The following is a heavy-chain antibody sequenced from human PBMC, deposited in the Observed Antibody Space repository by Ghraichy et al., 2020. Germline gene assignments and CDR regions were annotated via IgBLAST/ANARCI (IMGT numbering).Heavy chain of an antibody. J-gene: IGHJ6*02. Sequence: SETLSLTCTVSGGSISSYYWSWIRQPPGKGLEWIGYIYYSGSTNYNPSLKSRVTISVDTSKNQFSLKLSSVTAADTAVYYCARAKYYYDSSRGMDGWVQGTTVTVSS. CDR2: IYYSGST. CDR1: GGSISSYY. CDR3: ARAKYYYDSSRGMDG. V-gene: IGHV4-59*01. D-gene: IGHD3-22*01.